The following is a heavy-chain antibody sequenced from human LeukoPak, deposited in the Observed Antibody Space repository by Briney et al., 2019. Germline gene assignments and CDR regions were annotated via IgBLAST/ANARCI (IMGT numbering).Heavy chain of an antibody. V-gene: IGHV3-66*01. Sequence: GGSLRLSCAASGLIVSNNYMSWVRQAPGKGLEWVSVLYIDGPTYYAEPVKGRFTISRDNSKNTLYLQMNTLRVEDTAVYYCARDAYYGDPKVRWFDPWGQGTLVTVSS. CDR3: ARDAYYGDPKVRWFDP. CDR1: GLIVSNNY. CDR2: LYIDGPT. D-gene: IGHD4-17*01. J-gene: IGHJ5*02.